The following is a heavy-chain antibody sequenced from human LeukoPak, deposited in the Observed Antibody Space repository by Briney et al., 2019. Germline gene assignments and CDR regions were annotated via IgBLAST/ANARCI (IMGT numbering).Heavy chain of an antibody. Sequence: PGGSLRLSCAASGFTFSSYGMHWVRQAPGKGLEWVAVISYDGSNKYYADSVKGRFTISRDNSKNTLYLQMNSLRAEDTAVYYCAKSHSVTYRGYFDFWGQGTLVTVSS. D-gene: IGHD4-23*01. V-gene: IGHV3-30*18. CDR2: ISYDGSNK. CDR3: AKSHSVTYRGYFDF. CDR1: GFTFSSYG. J-gene: IGHJ4*02.